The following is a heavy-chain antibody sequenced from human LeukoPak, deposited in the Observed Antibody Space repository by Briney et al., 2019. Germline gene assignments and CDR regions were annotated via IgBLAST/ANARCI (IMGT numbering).Heavy chain of an antibody. CDR3: AKARGSSVYEQFDY. J-gene: IGHJ4*02. V-gene: IGHV3-23*01. CDR1: GFAFSTYA. D-gene: IGHD5/OR15-5a*01. CDR2: ISTSGRAT. Sequence: GGSLRLSCAASGFAFSTYAMTWVRQAPEKGLQWVSTISTSGRATYYADSVEGRFTISRDDSKDTLYLQMNSLRADDTAVYYCAKARGSSVYEQFDYWGQGTQVTVSP.